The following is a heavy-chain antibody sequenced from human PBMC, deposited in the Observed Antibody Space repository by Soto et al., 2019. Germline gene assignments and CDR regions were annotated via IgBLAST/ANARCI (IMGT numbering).Heavy chain of an antibody. Sequence: HGESLKISCKGSGYSFTSYWISWVRQMPGKGLEWMGRIDPSDSYTNYSPSFQGHVTISADKSISTAYLQWSSLKASDTAMYYCARGRGRAVAGSLLGYWGQGTLVTVSS. J-gene: IGHJ4*02. CDR1: GYSFTSYW. D-gene: IGHD6-19*01. CDR2: IDPSDSYT. CDR3: ARGRGRAVAGSLLGY. V-gene: IGHV5-10-1*01.